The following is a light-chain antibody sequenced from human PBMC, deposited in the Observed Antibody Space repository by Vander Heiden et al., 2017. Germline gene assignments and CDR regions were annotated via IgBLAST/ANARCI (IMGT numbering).Light chain of an antibody. CDR2: HAT. J-gene: IGKJ1*01. CDR1: EGLRGT. CDR3: QQYETWPRT. V-gene: IGKV3-15*01. Sequence: PSTVSVAPGQRATLSCRDSEGLRGTVAWYHQKPGQSPRLVIYHATTRATGIPTRFSGSGSGTEFTLTISSLQSEDFGFYYCQQYETWPRTFGQGTKVEIK.